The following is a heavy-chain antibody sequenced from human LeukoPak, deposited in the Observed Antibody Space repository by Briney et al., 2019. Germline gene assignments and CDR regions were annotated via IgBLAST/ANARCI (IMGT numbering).Heavy chain of an antibody. CDR1: GYTFTGYY. V-gene: IGHV1-2*06. Sequence: ASVKVSCKAPGYTFTGYYMHWVRQAPGQGLEWMGRINPNSGGTNYAQKFQGRVTMTRDTSISTAYMELSRLRSDDTAVYYCAKNPLYYDSSGYYDYWGQGTLVTVSS. D-gene: IGHD3-22*01. CDR2: INPNSGGT. CDR3: AKNPLYYDSSGYYDY. J-gene: IGHJ4*02.